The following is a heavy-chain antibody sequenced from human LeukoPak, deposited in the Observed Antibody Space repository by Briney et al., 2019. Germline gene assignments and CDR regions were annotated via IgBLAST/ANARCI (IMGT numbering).Heavy chain of an antibody. Sequence: GGSLRLSCAVSGFTISHYWMSWVRQAPGKGLEWVANINEEGSEKSYVDSVKGRFTISKDNTKNSLYLQMNSLRVEDTAVYYCARVAEAAAFDYWGQGTLVTVSS. CDR3: ARVAEAAAFDY. V-gene: IGHV3-7*03. J-gene: IGHJ4*02. CDR1: GFTISHYW. CDR2: INEEGSEK. D-gene: IGHD6-13*01.